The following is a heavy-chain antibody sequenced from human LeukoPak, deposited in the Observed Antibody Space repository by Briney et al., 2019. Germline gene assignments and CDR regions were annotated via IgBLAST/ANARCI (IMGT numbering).Heavy chain of an antibody. CDR3: ARGVQWHDY. V-gene: IGHV3-21*01. Sequence: PGGTLRLSCAASGFTFSSYSMNWVRQAPGKGLEWVSSISSSSSYIYYADSVKGLFTISRDNAKNSLYLQMNSLRAEDTAVYYCARGVQWHDYWGQGTLVTVSS. J-gene: IGHJ4*02. D-gene: IGHD1-26*01. CDR2: ISSSSSYI. CDR1: GFTFSSYS.